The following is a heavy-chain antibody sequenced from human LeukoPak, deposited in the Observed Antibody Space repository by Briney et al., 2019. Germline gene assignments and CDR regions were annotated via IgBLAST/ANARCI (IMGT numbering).Heavy chain of an antibody. CDR2: INPKRGVT. V-gene: IGHV1-2*02. Sequence: ASVKVSCKASGYTFTDYYIHWMRLAPGQGLEWMGWINPKRGVTTYAQKFQGRVTMTRDTSITTAYMELTRLRSDDTTIYYCARERNYGDYGNAFDVWGQGTRVTVSS. CDR3: ARERNYGDYGNAFDV. J-gene: IGHJ3*01. D-gene: IGHD4-17*01. CDR1: GYTFTDYY.